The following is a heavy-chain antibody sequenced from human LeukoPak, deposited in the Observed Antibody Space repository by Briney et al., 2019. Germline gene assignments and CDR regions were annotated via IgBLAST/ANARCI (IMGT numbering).Heavy chain of an antibody. CDR1: GSSIISASYY. J-gene: IGHJ6*03. Sequence: SETLSLTCTVSGSSIISASYYWGWIRQSPGGGLEWLGSIYYVGQTDYKSSLKSRLTMSVDTSRNQFSLKLSSVTAADTAVYYCARDGGDSSGYYYEGRDYYYMDVWGKGTTVPVSS. V-gene: IGHV4-39*07. CDR2: IYYVGQT. CDR3: ARDGGDSSGYYYEGRDYYYMDV. D-gene: IGHD3-22*01.